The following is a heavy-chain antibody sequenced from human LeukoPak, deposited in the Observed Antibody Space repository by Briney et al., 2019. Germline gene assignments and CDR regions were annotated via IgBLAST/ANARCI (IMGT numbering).Heavy chain of an antibody. J-gene: IGHJ4*02. Sequence: TSETLSLTCTVSGGSISSYYWSWIRQPPGKGLEWIGYIYYSGSTNYNPSLKSRVTISVDTSKNQFSLKLSSVTAADTAVYYCARSRGYSYGPNFDFDCWGQGTLVTVSS. D-gene: IGHD5-18*01. CDR3: ARSRGYSYGPNFDFDC. V-gene: IGHV4-59*01. CDR2: IYYSGST. CDR1: GGSISSYY.